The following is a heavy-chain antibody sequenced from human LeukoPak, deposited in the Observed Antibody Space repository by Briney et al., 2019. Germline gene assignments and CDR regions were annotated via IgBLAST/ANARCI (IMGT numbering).Heavy chain of an antibody. D-gene: IGHD2-21*02. CDR3: AKDSTAAFAY. CDR1: GFTFDDYT. CDR2: ISWDGGST. V-gene: IGHV3-43*01. J-gene: IGHJ4*02. Sequence: PGGSVRLSCAASGFTFDDYTMHWVRQAPGKGLEWVSLISWDGGSTYYADSVKGRFTISRDNSKNTLYLQMNSLRAEDTAVYYCAKDSTAAFAYWGQGTLGTVSS.